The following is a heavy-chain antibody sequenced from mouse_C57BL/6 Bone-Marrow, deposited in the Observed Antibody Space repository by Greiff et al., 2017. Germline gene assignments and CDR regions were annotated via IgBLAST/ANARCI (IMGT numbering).Heavy chain of an antibody. D-gene: IGHD2-3*01. CDR1: GYTFTSYT. V-gene: IGHV1-4*01. CDR2: INPSSGYT. Sequence: QVQLQQSGAELARPGASVKMSCTASGYTFTSYTMHWVKQRPGQGLEWIGYINPSSGYTNYNQKFKDKATLTADKSSSTAYMQLSSLTSEDSAVYYCAGGYDGYYGFAYWGQGTLDTVSA. CDR3: AGGYDGYYGFAY. J-gene: IGHJ3*01.